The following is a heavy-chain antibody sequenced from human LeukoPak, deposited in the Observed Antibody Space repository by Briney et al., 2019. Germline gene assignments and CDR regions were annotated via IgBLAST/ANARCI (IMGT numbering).Heavy chain of an antibody. V-gene: IGHV4-59*01. J-gene: IGHJ6*03. Sequence: GSLRLSCAASGFAFSDYYMSWIRQAPGKGLEWIGYIYYSGSTNYNPSLKSRVTISVDTSKNQFSLKLSSVTAADTAVYYCARSVEGYCRGGSCYYYSYYMDVWGKGTTVTVSS. D-gene: IGHD2-15*01. CDR1: GFAFSDYY. CDR2: IYYSGST. CDR3: ARSVEGYCRGGSCYYYSYYMDV.